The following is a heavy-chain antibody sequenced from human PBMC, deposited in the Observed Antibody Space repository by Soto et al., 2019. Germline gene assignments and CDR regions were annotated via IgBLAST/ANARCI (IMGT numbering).Heavy chain of an antibody. J-gene: IGHJ6*02. D-gene: IGHD5-18*01. CDR3: ARVAVRDSYAQGFYYGMDV. V-gene: IGHV1-69*13. Sequence: ASVKVSCKASGGTFSSYAISWVRQAPGQGLEWMGGIIPIFGTANYAQKFQGRVTITADESTSTAYMELSSLRSEDTAVYYCARVAVRDSYAQGFYYGMDVWGQGTTVTVSS. CDR1: GGTFSSYA. CDR2: IIPIFGTA.